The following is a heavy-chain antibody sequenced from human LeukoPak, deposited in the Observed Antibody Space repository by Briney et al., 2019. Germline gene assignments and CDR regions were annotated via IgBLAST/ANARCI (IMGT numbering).Heavy chain of an antibody. Sequence: GGSLRLSWAASGFTFSSYAMSWVSQAPGKGLEWVSAISGSGGSTYYADSVKGRFTISRDNSKNTLYLQMNSLRAEDTAVYYCANLRWGRIVGGDAEYYFDYWGQGTLVTVSS. CDR2: ISGSGGST. J-gene: IGHJ4*02. CDR3: ANLRWGRIVGGDAEYYFDY. D-gene: IGHD1-26*01. CDR1: GFTFSSYA. V-gene: IGHV3-23*01.